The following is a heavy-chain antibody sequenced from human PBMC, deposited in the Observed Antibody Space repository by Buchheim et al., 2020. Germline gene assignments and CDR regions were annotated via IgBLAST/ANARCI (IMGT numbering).Heavy chain of an antibody. D-gene: IGHD2-15*01. V-gene: IGHV4-59*01. CDR2: IYYSVST. CDR3: ARGSCSGGSCYFDY. Sequence: QVQLQESGPGLVKPSETLSLTCTVSGGSISSYYWSWIRQPPGKGLEWIGYIYYSVSTNYNPSLKSRVTISVDTSKNQFSLKLSAVTAADTAVYYCARGSCSGGSCYFDYWGQGTL. J-gene: IGHJ4*02. CDR1: GGSISSYY.